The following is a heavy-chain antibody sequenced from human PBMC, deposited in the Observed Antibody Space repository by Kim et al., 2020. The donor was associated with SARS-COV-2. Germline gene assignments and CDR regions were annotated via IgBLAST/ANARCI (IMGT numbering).Heavy chain of an antibody. CDR1: GYTFTNYG. CDR3: TRDERKLLPEGS. D-gene: IGHD1-26*01. V-gene: IGHV1-18*01. Sequence: ASVKVSCKASGYTFTNYGIDWVRQAPGQGFEWMGSISTYTGNTYYAEKFQGRVTMTTDTSTNTVYMELMSLRSDDTAVYFCTRDERKLLPEGSWGQGTLVTVSS. CDR2: ISTYTGNT. J-gene: IGHJ5*02.